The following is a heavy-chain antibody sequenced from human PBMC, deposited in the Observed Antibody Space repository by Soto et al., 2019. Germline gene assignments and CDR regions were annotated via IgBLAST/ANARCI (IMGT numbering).Heavy chain of an antibody. V-gene: IGHV1-46*01. CDR1: GYTFTSYG. CDR2: INPSSGGT. Sequence: GASVKVSCKASGYTFTSYGITWVRQAPGQGLEWMGRINPSSGGTRYAQKLQGRVTMTRDTSTSTVYMELSSLRSEDTAVYYCAREGKDYWGQGTLVTVSS. J-gene: IGHJ4*02. D-gene: IGHD6-13*01. CDR3: AREGKDY.